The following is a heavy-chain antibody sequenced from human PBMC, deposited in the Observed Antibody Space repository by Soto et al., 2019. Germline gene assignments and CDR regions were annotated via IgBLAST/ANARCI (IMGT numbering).Heavy chain of an antibody. V-gene: IGHV3-72*01. CDR2: TRNKANSYTT. D-gene: IGHD3-10*01. CDR1: GFTFSDHY. CDR3: ARGRGHRTRITMVRGPEIGYGMDV. J-gene: IGHJ6*02. Sequence: GGSLRLSCAASGFTFSDHYMDWVRQAPGKGLEWVGRTRNKANSYTTEYAASVKGRFTISRDDSKNSLYLQMNSLKTEDTAVYYCARGRGHRTRITMVRGPEIGYGMDVWGQGTTVTVSS.